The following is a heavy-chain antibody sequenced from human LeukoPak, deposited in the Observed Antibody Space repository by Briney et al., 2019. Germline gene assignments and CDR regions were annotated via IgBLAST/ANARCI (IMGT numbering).Heavy chain of an antibody. J-gene: IGHJ3*02. CDR3: ARVQYNWNDVPAFDI. Sequence: ASLKVSCKASGYTFTSYDINWVRQATGQGLEWMGWMNPNSGNTGYAQKFQGRVTMTRDTSISTAYMELSRLRSDDTAVYYCARVQYNWNDVPAFDIWGQGTMVTVSS. CDR2: MNPNSGNT. D-gene: IGHD1-1*01. V-gene: IGHV1-8*01. CDR1: GYTFTSYD.